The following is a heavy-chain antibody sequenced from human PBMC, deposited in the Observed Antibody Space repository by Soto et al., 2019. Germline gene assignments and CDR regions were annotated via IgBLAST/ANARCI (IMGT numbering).Heavy chain of an antibody. CDR3: ARGNGGGYDFGYFDY. J-gene: IGHJ4*02. D-gene: IGHD5-12*01. Sequence: PGGSLRLSCAASGFTFSSYSMNWVRQAPGKGLEWVSSISSSSSYIYYADSVKGRFTISRDNAKNSLYLQMNSLRAEDTAVYYCARGNGGGYDFGYFDYWGQGTLVTVSS. V-gene: IGHV3-21*01. CDR1: GFTFSSYS. CDR2: ISSSSSYI.